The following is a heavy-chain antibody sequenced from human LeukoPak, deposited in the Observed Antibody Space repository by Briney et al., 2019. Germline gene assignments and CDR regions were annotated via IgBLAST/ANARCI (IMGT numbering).Heavy chain of an antibody. CDR1: GYFIRSGFY. J-gene: IGHJ2*01. CDR3: ARVSVVAAFYWYFDL. Sequence: SETLSLTCTVSGYFIRSGFYWGWIRQPPGKGLEWIGSFYHSGSTYYNPSLKSRVTISVDTSKNQFSLKLNSVTAADTAVYYCARVSVVAAFYWYFDLWGRGTLVTVSS. D-gene: IGHD2-15*01. CDR2: FYHSGST. V-gene: IGHV4-38-2*02.